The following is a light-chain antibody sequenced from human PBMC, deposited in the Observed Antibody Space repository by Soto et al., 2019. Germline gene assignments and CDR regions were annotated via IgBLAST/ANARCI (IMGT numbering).Light chain of an antibody. V-gene: IGLV1-40*01. CDR3: QSYDSSLSGHYV. J-gene: IGLJ1*01. CDR1: SSNIGAGYD. CDR2: GNS. Sequence: VLTQPPSVSGAPGQRVTISCTGSSSNIGAGYDVHWYQQLPGTAPKFLIYGNSNRPSGVPDRFSGSKSGTSASLAITGLQAEDEADYYCQSYDSSLSGHYVFGTGTKVTVL.